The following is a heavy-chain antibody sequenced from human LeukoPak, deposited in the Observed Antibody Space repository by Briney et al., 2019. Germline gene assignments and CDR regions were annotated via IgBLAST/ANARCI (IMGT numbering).Heavy chain of an antibody. D-gene: IGHD1-1*01. Sequence: ASVKVSCKASGYTFTSYGISWVRQAPGRGLEWMGWISAYNGNTNYAQKLQGRVTMTTDTSTDTAYMELSSLRSEDTAVYYCATGPPRYIDNYWGQGTLVTVSS. CDR3: ATGPPRYIDNY. V-gene: IGHV1-18*01. CDR1: GYTFTSYG. J-gene: IGHJ4*02. CDR2: ISAYNGNT.